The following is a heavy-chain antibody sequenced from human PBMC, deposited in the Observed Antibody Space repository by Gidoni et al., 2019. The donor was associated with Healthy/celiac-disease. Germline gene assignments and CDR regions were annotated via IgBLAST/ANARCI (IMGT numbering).Heavy chain of an antibody. V-gene: IGHV3-15*01. CDR3: TTGTGIMITFGLKHNDY. CDR2: IKSKTDGGTT. J-gene: IGHJ4*02. CDR1: GFTFRNAW. D-gene: IGHD3-16*01. Sequence: EVQLVESGGGLVKPGGSLRLSCAASGFTFRNAWMSWVRQAPGKGLEWVGCIKSKTDGGTTDYAAPVKGRFTISRDDSKNTLYLQMNSLKTEDTAVYYCTTGTGIMITFGLKHNDYWGQGTLVTVSS.